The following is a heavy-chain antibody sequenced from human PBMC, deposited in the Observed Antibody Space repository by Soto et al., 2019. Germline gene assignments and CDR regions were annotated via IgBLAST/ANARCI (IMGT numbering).Heavy chain of an antibody. D-gene: IGHD1-26*01. CDR2: IFHSGST. CDR1: GGSISNSNW. V-gene: IGHV4-4*02. J-gene: IGHJ4*02. CDR3: AHRPIVGAAI. Sequence: SETLTLTCAVFGGSISNSNWWTWVRQPPGKGLDWIGEIFHSGSTNYNSSLMGRVTISVDKANNQFSLKLSSVTAADTAVYYCAHRPIVGAAIWGQGTLVTVSS.